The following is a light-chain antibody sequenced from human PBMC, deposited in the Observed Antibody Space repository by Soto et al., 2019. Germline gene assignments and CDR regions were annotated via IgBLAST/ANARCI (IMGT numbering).Light chain of an antibody. CDR3: QHYGASPKYT. CDR2: GAS. Sequence: EIVLTQSPGTLSLSPVQRATLSCRASQSVSSSSLAWYQQRPGQAPRLLIYGASRRATGIPDRFSGSGSGTDFTLTISRLEPEDFAVYYCQHYGASPKYTFGQGTKLEIK. CDR1: QSVSSSS. V-gene: IGKV3-20*01. J-gene: IGKJ2*01.